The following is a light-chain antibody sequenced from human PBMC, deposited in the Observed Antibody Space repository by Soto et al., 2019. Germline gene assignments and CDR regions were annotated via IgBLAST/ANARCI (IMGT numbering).Light chain of an antibody. CDR2: AAS. CDR1: QSISSY. V-gene: IGKV1-39*01. Sequence: DIQMTQSPSSLSASVGDRVTITCRASQSISSYLNWYQQKPGKAPKLLIYAASSLQSGDPSRFSGSGSGTDFTITISSLQPEDFATYYCQQSYSIPCTFGQGTKLEIK. CDR3: QQSYSIPCT. J-gene: IGKJ2*02.